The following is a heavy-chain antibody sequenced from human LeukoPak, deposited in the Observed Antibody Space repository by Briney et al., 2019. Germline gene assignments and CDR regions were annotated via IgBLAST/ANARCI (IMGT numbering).Heavy chain of an antibody. CDR2: ISSSSRYI. D-gene: IGHD3-10*01. CDR3: ARDFYGVGELLVHDALDI. V-gene: IGHV3-21*01. CDR1: GFTFTGYS. Sequence: RGSLRLSCAASGFTFTGYSMNSVRQAPGKGVGWVSSISSSSRYIYYADSVKGRYTISRDNSKNSVYMQMNSCRGEDTAVYYWARDFYGVGELLVHDALDIWARGQWSPSLQ. J-gene: IGHJ3*02.